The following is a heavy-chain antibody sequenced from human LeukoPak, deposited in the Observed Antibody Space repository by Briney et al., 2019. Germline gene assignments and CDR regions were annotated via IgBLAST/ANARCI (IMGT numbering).Heavy chain of an antibody. Sequence: ASVKVSCKASGGTFSSYAISWVRQATGQGLEWMGWMNPNSGNTGYAQKFQGRVTMTRNTSISTAYMELSSLRSEDTAVYYCARGVLWSSGWYFQKREDDAFDIWGQGTMVTVSS. CDR2: MNPNSGNT. V-gene: IGHV1-8*02. CDR3: ARGVLWSSGWYFQKREDDAFDI. D-gene: IGHD6-19*01. CDR1: GGTFSSYA. J-gene: IGHJ3*02.